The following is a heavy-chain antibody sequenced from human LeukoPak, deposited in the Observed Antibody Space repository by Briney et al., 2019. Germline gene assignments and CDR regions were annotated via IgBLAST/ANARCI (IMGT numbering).Heavy chain of an antibody. Sequence: GGSLGLSCAASGFTFSSHAMSWVRQAPGEGLEWVSAVSGSGDNTYYADSVKGRFTISRDNSKNTLYLHMSSLRAEDTAVYYCACTAYHYYYLDVWGKGTTVTVSS. CDR2: VSGSGDNT. V-gene: IGHV3-23*01. D-gene: IGHD5-18*01. CDR1: GFTFSSHA. J-gene: IGHJ6*03. CDR3: ACTAYHYYYLDV.